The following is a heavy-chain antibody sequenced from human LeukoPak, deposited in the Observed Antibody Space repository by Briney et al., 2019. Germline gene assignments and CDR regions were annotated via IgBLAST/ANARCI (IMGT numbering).Heavy chain of an antibody. Sequence: GESLKISCKGSGYSFTSYWIGWVRQMPGKGLEWMGIIYPGDSDTRYSPSFQGQVTISADKSISTAYLQWSSLKASDTAMYCCARGLRRSSSSWFYLDYWGQGTLVTVSS. V-gene: IGHV5-51*01. CDR2: IYPGDSDT. CDR1: GYSFTSYW. D-gene: IGHD6-13*01. J-gene: IGHJ4*02. CDR3: ARGLRRSSSSWFYLDY.